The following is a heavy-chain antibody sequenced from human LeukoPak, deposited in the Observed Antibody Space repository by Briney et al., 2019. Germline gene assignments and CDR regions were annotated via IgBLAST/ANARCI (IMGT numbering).Heavy chain of an antibody. CDR2: INGRSDYI. D-gene: IGHD2-15*01. Sequence: GGSLRLSCAASGFTFSYYTLNWVRQAPGKGLEWISSINGRSDYIYYADSVRGRFTISRDDAKSSLSLQMNSLRVDDTAVYYCARDSDCSGGSCYADHWGQGTLVTVSS. V-gene: IGHV3-21*01. CDR1: GFTFSYYT. CDR3: ARDSDCSGGSCYADH. J-gene: IGHJ4*02.